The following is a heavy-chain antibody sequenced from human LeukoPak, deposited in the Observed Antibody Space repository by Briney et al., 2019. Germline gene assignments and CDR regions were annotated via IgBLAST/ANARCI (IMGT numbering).Heavy chain of an antibody. CDR3: ARSYDLWSGYYTGDAFDM. J-gene: IGHJ3*02. V-gene: IGHV4-4*09. CDR2: IYTSGST. CDR1: GGSVSHYY. Sequence: SETLSLTCTVSGGSVSHYYWNWIRQPPGKGLEWIGYIYTSGSTNYNPSLNSRVTMSIDTSKNLFSLKLSSVTVADTAVYYCARSYDLWSGYYTGDAFDMWGQGTMVTVSS. D-gene: IGHD3-3*01.